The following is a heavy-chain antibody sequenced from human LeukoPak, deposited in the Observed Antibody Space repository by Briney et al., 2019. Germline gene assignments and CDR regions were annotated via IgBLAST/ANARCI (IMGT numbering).Heavy chain of an antibody. Sequence: PGRSLRLSCAASGFTFSSYAMHWVRQAPGKGLEWVAVISYDGSNKYYADSVKGRFTISRDNSKNTLYLQMNSLRAEDTAVYYCARALFGAVYYYGSGSPEGIDYWGQGTLVTVSS. CDR3: ARALFGAVYYYGSGSPEGIDY. D-gene: IGHD3-10*01. CDR2: ISYDGSNK. J-gene: IGHJ4*02. V-gene: IGHV3-30-3*01. CDR1: GFTFSSYA.